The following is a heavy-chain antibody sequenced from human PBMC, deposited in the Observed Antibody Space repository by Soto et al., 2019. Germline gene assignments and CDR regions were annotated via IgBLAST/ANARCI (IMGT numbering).Heavy chain of an antibody. J-gene: IGHJ4*02. CDR1: GFTFSIYA. CDR3: ARAMITFGGVIVPNFDY. D-gene: IGHD3-16*02. V-gene: IGHV3-64D*06. Sequence: GGSLRLSCSASGFTFSIYAMHWVRQAPGKGLEYVSSISTNGGSTDYADSVKGRFTISRDNSKNTVYLQMSSLRVEVTAVYYCARAMITFGGVIVPNFDYWGQGTLVTVSS. CDR2: ISTNGGST.